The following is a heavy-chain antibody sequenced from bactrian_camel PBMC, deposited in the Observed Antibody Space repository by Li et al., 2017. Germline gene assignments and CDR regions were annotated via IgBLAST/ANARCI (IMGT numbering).Heavy chain of an antibody. Sequence: HVQLVESGGGTVQAGGSLRLSCAASGYSQPIFYMGWFRQVSGKGREWVAISPNGLMPYYTDSGKGRFTVSRDTVKNTLYLQMNSLQPEDTAMYYCAADPSYTNRAPMMASSYHYWGQGTQVTVS. CDR1: GYSQPIFY. CDR3: AADPSYTNRAPMMASSYHY. V-gene: IGHV3S1*01. CDR2: ISPNGLMP. D-gene: IGHD7*01. J-gene: IGHJ4*01.